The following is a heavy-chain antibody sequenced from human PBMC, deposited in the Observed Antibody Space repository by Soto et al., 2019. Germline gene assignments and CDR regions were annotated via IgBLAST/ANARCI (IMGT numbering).Heavy chain of an antibody. CDR2: IVPIFGTA. CDR1: GDTCNSYA. D-gene: IGHD2-21*01. J-gene: IGHJ5*02. V-gene: IGHV1-69*06. CDR3: ARDGGGPRANNWFDP. Sequence: ASVKVACKASGDTCNSYAITWVRQAPGQGLEWRGGIVPIFGTANYAQKFQGRVTSTADKSTSTAYMELSSLRSDDTAVYSCARDGGGPRANNWFDPWGQGTLVAVSS.